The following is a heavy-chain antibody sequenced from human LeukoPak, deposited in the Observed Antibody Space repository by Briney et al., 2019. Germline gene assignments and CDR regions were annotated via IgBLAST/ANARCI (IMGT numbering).Heavy chain of an antibody. D-gene: IGHD6-6*01. CDR2: IKQDGSEK. Sequence: GGSLRLSCAASGFTFSDYWMTWVRQAPGKGPEWVANIKQDGSEKYYVDSVRGRFSISRDNAKNSLFLQMDSLRAEDTAVYYCARRGGSSSRRSPIDYWGQGTLVTVSS. CDR1: GFTFSDYW. V-gene: IGHV3-7*01. CDR3: ARRGGSSSRRSPIDY. J-gene: IGHJ4*02.